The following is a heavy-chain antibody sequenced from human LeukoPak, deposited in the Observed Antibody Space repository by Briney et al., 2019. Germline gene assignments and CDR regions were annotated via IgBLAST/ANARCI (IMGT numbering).Heavy chain of an antibody. CDR2: INHSGST. Sequence: PSETLSLTCAVYGVSFSGYYWSWIRQPPGKGLEWIGEINHSGSTNYNPSLKSRVTISVDTSKNQFSLKLSSVTAADTVVYYCARRWSSYYGPGRHSASYYYYYMDVWGKGTTVTISS. CDR3: ARRWSSYYGPGRHSASYYYYYMDV. D-gene: IGHD3-10*01. J-gene: IGHJ6*03. V-gene: IGHV4-34*01. CDR1: GVSFSGYY.